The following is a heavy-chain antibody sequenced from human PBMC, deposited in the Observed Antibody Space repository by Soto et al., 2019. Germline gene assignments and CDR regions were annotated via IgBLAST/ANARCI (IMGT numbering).Heavy chain of an antibody. J-gene: IGHJ2*01. CDR3: ARSDAP. CDR2: IYYSGST. CDR1: SAPVSSSAYT. V-gene: IGHV4-39*01. Sequence: PSETLSLTCTVSSAPVSSSAYTWGWIRQPPGKGLEWIGSIYYSGSTYYNPSLNSRVTVSVDTSKNQFSLKVTSVTAADTAVYYCARSDAPWGRGTLVTVSS.